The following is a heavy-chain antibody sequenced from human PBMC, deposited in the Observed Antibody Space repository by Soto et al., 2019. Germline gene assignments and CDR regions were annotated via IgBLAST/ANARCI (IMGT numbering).Heavy chain of an antibody. CDR2: IWYDGSNK. Sequence: GESLRHSCSASGFTFSSYGMHCVRQAPGKGLEWVAVIWYDGSNKYYADSVKGRFTISRDNSKNTLYLQMNSLRAEDTAVYYCARARPHPSGYSYGFETYYFDYWGQGT. J-gene: IGHJ4*02. CDR3: ARARPHPSGYSYGFETYYFDY. CDR1: GFTFSSYG. V-gene: IGHV3-33*01. D-gene: IGHD5-18*01.